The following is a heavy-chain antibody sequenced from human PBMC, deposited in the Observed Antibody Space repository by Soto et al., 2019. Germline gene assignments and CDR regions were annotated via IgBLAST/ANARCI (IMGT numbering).Heavy chain of an antibody. Sequence: QVQLVQSGAEVKKPGSSVKVSCKASGGTFSSYAISWVRQAPGQGLESMGGIIPIFGTANYAQKFQGRVTITADESTSTAYMELSSLRSEDTAVYYCASPAALNLGYYYGMDVWGQGTTVTVSS. CDR2: IIPIFGTA. D-gene: IGHD6-6*01. CDR3: ASPAALNLGYYYGMDV. J-gene: IGHJ6*02. V-gene: IGHV1-69*12. CDR1: GGTFSSYA.